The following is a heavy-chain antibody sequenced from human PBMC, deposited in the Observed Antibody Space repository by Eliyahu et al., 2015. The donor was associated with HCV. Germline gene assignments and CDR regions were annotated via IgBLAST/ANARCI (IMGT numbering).Heavy chain of an antibody. Sequence: EVQLLQSGGGLVQPGGSLRLSCXASGFTFSVYATGWIRQVPGKGLEWXSXMSGGGXNIYYAGSVKGRFTISRDNSKNIVYLQMNSLRVEDTAVYYCAANYGDNLRPFDFWGQGTRVTVSS. CDR2: MSGGGXNI. CDR3: AANYGDNLRPFDF. J-gene: IGHJ4*02. D-gene: IGHD4-17*01. CDR1: GFTFSVYA. V-gene: IGHV3-23*01.